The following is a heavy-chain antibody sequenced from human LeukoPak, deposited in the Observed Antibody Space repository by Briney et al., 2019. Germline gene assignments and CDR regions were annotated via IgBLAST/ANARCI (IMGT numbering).Heavy chain of an antibody. V-gene: IGHV1-18*01. D-gene: IGHD5-18*01. J-gene: IGHJ4*02. CDR1: GYTFTSYG. CDR3: AARGGYTAMVPFDY. CDR2: ISAYNGNT. Sequence: ASVKVSCKASGYTFTSYGISWVRQTPGQGLEWMGWISAYNGNTNYAQKLQGRVTITRDTSASTAYMELSSLRSEDTAVYYCAARGGYTAMVPFDYWGQGTLVTVSS.